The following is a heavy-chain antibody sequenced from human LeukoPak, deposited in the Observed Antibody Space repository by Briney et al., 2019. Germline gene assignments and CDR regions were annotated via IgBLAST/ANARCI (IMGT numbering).Heavy chain of an antibody. J-gene: IGHJ6*03. D-gene: IGHD3-10*01. CDR2: IYSDGST. Sequence: GGSLRLSCAASGFTVSSNYMSWVRQAPGKGLEWVSVIYSDGSTYYADSVKGRFTISRDNSKNTLYLQMNSLRAEDTAVYYCERVIAARERAWFGELRLYYYSYIDVWGKGTTVTISS. CDR1: GFTVSSNY. CDR3: ERVIAARERAWFGELRLYYYSYIDV. V-gene: IGHV3-66*01.